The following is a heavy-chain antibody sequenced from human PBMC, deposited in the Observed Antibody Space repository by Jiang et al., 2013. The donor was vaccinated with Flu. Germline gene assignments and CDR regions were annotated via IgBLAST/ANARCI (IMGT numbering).Heavy chain of an antibody. V-gene: IGHV3-48*02. CDR3: ARDRYYDFWSGFSPGGGMDV. CDR2: ISSSSSTI. CDR1: SSYS. Sequence: SSYSMNWVRQAPGKGLEWVSYISSSSSTIYYADSVKGRFTISRDNAKNSLYLQMNSLRDEDTAVYYCARDRYYDFWSGFSPGGGMDVWGQGTTVTVSS. D-gene: IGHD3-3*01. J-gene: IGHJ6*02.